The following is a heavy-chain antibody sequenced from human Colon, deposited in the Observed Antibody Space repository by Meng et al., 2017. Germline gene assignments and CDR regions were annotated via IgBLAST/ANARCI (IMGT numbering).Heavy chain of an antibody. CDR2: GST. CDR1: GASVSDTNYA. V-gene: IGHV4-61*01. Sequence: QVQLQESGPGLVRASDTLSLTCTVSGASVSDTNYAWSWIRQPPGKGLEWIGYGSTNHNPSLKSRVTISVDTSTNQFSLTLNSVTAADTAVYYCARDNWGSLDYWGQGTLVTVSS. J-gene: IGHJ4*02. CDR3: ARDNWGSLDY. D-gene: IGHD7-27*01.